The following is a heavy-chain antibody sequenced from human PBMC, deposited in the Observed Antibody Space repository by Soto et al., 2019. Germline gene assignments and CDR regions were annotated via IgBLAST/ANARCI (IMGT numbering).Heavy chain of an antibody. D-gene: IGHD5-12*01. J-gene: IGHJ3*02. V-gene: IGHV3-11*01. Sequence: GGSLRLSCAASGFAFRDYYMIWIRQAPGNGLEFVSYISSVFSTVYYADSVKGRFTISRYNAKNSLYLQMNSLRAYYTAVYYCAKTKQRRLRAFDIWGQGPMVTVSS. CDR2: ISSVFSTV. CDR1: GFAFRDYY. CDR3: AKTKQRRLRAFDI.